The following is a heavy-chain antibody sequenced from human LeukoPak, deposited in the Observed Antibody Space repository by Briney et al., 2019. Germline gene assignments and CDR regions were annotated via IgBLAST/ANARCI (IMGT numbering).Heavy chain of an antibody. V-gene: IGHV3-53*01. CDR1: GFTVSNNY. J-gene: IGHJ6*03. CDR2: IYSGGST. D-gene: IGHD3-3*01. Sequence: GGSLRLSCAASGFTVSNNYMSWVRQAPGRGLEWVSVIYSGGSTYFADSVKGRFTISRDYSKNTLYLQMNSLRAEDTAVYYCARDQSDFWSIGYYYMDVWGKGTTVTVSS. CDR3: ARDQSDFWSIGYYYMDV.